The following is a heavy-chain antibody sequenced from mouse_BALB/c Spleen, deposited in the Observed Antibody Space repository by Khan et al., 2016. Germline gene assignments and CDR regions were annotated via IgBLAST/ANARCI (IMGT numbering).Heavy chain of an antibody. V-gene: IGHV4-1*02. D-gene: IGHD1-1*01. J-gene: IGHJ3*01. CDR2: INPDSSTI. CDR3: ARAGYYGYLAY. Sequence: EVKLLESGGGLVQPGGSLRLSCAASGFDFSRYWMSWVRQAPGKGLEWIGEINPDSSTINYTRSLKHKFIISRDNAKNTLYLQMSKVRSEDTALYYCARAGYYGYLAYWGQGTLVTVSA. CDR1: GFDFSRYW.